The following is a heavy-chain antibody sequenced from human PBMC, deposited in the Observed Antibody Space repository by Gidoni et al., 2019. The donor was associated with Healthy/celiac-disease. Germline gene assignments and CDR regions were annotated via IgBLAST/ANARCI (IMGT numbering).Heavy chain of an antibody. V-gene: IGHV4-31*03. J-gene: IGHJ4*02. Sequence: QVQLQESGPGLVKPSQTLSLTCTVSGGSISSGGYYWRWIRQHPGKGLEWIGYIYSSGSTYYNPSIKSRVTISVDTSKNQLSLKLSSVTAADTAVYYCATTTRWTKTIDYWGQGTLVTVSS. CDR1: GGSISSGGYY. D-gene: IGHD1-1*01. CDR3: ATTTRWTKTIDY. CDR2: IYSSGST.